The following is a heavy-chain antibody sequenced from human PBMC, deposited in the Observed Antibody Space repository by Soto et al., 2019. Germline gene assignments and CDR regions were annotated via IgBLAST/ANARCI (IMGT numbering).Heavy chain of an antibody. V-gene: IGHV4-39*01. Sequence: SYTLSLTCNDSCVSIINTSYYWGWIRQPPGKGLEWIGTVYFDGTTFYNPSLKSRLIISVDTSKNQSSLSLTSVTSADTAFYYCARHGSSWGQGTLVTSPQ. CDR1: CVSIINTSYY. CDR2: VYFDGTT. J-gene: IGHJ5*02. CDR3: ARHGSS.